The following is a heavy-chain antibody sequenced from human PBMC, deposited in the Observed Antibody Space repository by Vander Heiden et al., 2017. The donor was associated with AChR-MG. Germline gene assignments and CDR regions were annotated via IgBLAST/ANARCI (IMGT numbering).Heavy chain of an antibody. CDR1: GGSVSHSHYY. J-gene: IGHJ5*02. V-gene: IGHV4-61*01. Sequence: QVQLQESGPGLVKPSETLSLTCTVSGGSVSHSHYYWSWIRQRPGKGLEWMGYIHYSGRTIYNPALKSRVTISVDTSRNQFSLKLSSVTAADTAVYYCARVSPQNLFDPWGQGTLVTVSS. CDR3: ARVSPQNLFDP. CDR2: IHYSGRT.